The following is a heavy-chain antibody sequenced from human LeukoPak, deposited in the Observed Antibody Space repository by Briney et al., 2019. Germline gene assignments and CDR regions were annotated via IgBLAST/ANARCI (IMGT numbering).Heavy chain of an antibody. Sequence: GGSLRPSCTTSGFAFSNYDMNWVRQAPGKGPEWVSGISGFNTYYADSVKGRFTIFRDNSKNVLYLQMDRLRAEDTAVYSCAKDVCTSPRCLLYFDSWGQGTLVTVSS. V-gene: IGHV3-23*01. CDR1: GFAFSNYD. J-gene: IGHJ4*02. CDR2: ISGFNT. CDR3: AKDVCTSPRCLLYFDS. D-gene: IGHD2-8*01.